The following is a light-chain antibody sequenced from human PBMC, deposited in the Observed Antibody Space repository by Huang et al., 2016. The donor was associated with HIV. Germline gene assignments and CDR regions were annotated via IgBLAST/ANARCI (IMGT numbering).Light chain of an antibody. Sequence: EIVLTQSPATLSLSPGERATLSCRASQSVSTYLAWYQQKPGQAPKLRIYDASNRATDIPSRFSGSGSGTDFTLTISSLEPEDFAVYYCQQRSNWPPLTFGGGTKVEIK. CDR2: DAS. CDR3: QQRSNWPPLT. V-gene: IGKV3-11*01. J-gene: IGKJ4*01. CDR1: QSVSTY.